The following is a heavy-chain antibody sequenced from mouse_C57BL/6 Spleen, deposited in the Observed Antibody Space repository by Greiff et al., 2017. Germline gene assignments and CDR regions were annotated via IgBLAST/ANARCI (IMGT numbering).Heavy chain of an antibody. D-gene: IGHD1-1*01. J-gene: IGHJ1*03. Sequence: EVKLMESEGGLVQPGSSMKLSCTASGFTFSDYYMAWVRQVPEKGLEWVANINYDGSSTYYLDSLKSRFIISRDNAKNILYLQMSSLKSEDTATYYCAREEDYYGVWYFDVWGTGTTVTVSS. CDR3: AREEDYYGVWYFDV. CDR2: INYDGSST. V-gene: IGHV5-16*01. CDR1: GFTFSDYY.